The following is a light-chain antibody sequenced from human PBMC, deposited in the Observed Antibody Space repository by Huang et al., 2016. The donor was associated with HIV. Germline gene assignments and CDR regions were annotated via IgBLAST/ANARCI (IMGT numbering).Light chain of an antibody. J-gene: IGKJ5*01. Sequence: EIVLTQSPATLSLYPGERATLSCRASQNIGNYLAWYQQKPGQAPRLLIFDASTRATGMSRFSGSGSGTDFTRTISSLEPEDFAVYYCQQRSNWITFGQGTRLDMK. V-gene: IGKV3-11*01. CDR2: DAS. CDR1: QNIGNY. CDR3: QQRSNWIT.